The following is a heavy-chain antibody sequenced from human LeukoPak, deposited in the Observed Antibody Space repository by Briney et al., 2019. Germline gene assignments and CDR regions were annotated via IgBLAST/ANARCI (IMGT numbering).Heavy chain of an antibody. CDR3: ARDNIYDSSVFDL. D-gene: IGHD3-22*01. Sequence: SETLSLTCVVSGDSISDYYWSWIRQPAGKGLEWIGRIFGTENPDYNPSLKSRVSMSADTSKNRISLNVTSVTAADTAVYFCARDNIYDSSVFDLWGPGTLVTVSS. CDR1: GDSISDYY. CDR2: IFGTENP. J-gene: IGHJ4*02. V-gene: IGHV4-4*07.